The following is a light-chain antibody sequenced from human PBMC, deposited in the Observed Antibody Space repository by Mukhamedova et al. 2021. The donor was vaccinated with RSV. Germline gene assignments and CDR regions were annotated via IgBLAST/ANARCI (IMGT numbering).Light chain of an antibody. J-gene: IGKJ1*01. CDR2: EAV. CDR3: QQYISYSRT. V-gene: IGKV1-5*03. Sequence: WYQRRVHGRAPKVLIFEAVNLQGGVPSRFSGGVSGTDFTLTISSLQPDDFATYYCQQYISYSRTFGQGTKVEIK.